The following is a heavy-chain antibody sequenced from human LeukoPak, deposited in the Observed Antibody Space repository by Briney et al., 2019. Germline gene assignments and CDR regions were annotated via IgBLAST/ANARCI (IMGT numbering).Heavy chain of an antibody. CDR1: GYTFTSYD. J-gene: IGHJ6*03. CDR2: MNPNSGNT. V-gene: IGHV1-8*01. D-gene: IGHD6-19*01. Sequence: ASVKVSCKASGYTFTSYDINWVRQATGQGLEWMGWMNPNSGNTGYAQKFQGRVTMTRNTSISTAYMELRSLRSDDTAVYYCARVAGYSSGWYYYYYYYMDVWGKGTTVTISS. CDR3: ARVAGYSSGWYYYYYYYMDV.